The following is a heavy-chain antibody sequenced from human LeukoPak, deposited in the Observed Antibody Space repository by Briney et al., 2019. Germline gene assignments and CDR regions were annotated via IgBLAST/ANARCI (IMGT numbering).Heavy chain of an antibody. D-gene: IGHD5-18*01. V-gene: IGHV3-30*03. CDR2: ISYDGSNK. J-gene: IGHJ4*02. Sequence: GGSLRLSCAASGFTFSSYSMNWVRQAPGKGLEWVAVISYDGSNKYYADSVKGRFTISRDNSKNTLYLQMNSLRAEDTAVYYCARDVRRGYRTPYYFDYWGQGTLVTVSS. CDR1: GFTFSSYS. CDR3: ARDVRRGYRTPYYFDY.